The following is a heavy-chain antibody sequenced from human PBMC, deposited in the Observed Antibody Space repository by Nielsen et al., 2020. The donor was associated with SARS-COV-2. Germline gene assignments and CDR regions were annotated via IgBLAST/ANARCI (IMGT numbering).Heavy chain of an antibody. D-gene: IGHD4-11*01. CDR1: GGSISSNNW. J-gene: IGHJ4*02. CDR3: ARMIGYSTSSDS. CDR2: IYHRGST. Sequence: SETLSLTCAVSGGSISSNNWWRWVRQPPGKGLEWIGEIYHRGSTNYSPSLKTRVTISVDKSKNQFSLELRSVTAADTAVYYCARMIGYSTSSDSWGQGILVTVSS. V-gene: IGHV4-4*02.